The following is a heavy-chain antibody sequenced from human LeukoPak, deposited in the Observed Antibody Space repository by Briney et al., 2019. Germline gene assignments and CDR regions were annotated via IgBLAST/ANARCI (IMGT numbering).Heavy chain of an antibody. Sequence: GGSLRLSCGASGFTFNNYAMSWVRQAPGKGLEWVSSIDSSGGYMFYADSVKGRFIISRDNAKDSLYLQMNSLRVEDTAVYYCLRGDRRDYWGQGTLVTVSS. J-gene: IGHJ4*02. V-gene: IGHV3-21*06. CDR1: GFTFNNYA. CDR2: IDSSGGYM. CDR3: LRGDRRDY.